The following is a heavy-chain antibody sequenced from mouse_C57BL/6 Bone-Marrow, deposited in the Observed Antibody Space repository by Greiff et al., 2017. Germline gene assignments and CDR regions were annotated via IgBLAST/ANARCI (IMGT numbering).Heavy chain of an antibody. D-gene: IGHD3-2*02. CDR3: ARGKAAQIAY. CDR1: GFTFSSYG. CDR2: ISSGGSYT. V-gene: IGHV5-6*01. J-gene: IGHJ3*01. Sequence: VRLKESGGDLVKPGGSLKLSCAASGFTFSSYGLSWVRQTPDKRLEWVATISSGGSYTYYPDSVKGRFTISRDNAKNTLYLQMSSLKSEDTAMYYCARGKAAQIAYWGQGTLVTVSA.